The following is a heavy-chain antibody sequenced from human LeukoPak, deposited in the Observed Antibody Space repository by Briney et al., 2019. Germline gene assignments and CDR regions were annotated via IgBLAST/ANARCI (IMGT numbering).Heavy chain of an antibody. J-gene: IGHJ3*02. CDR1: GGSISSSNYY. Sequence: SETLSLTCSVSGGSISSSNYYWGWIRQPPGKGLEWIGSIYYSGSTYYNPSLKSRVTISVDTSKNQFSLKLSSVTAADTAVYYCARHEGLAAAGKCAFDIWGQGTMVTVSS. CDR3: ARHEGLAAAGKCAFDI. V-gene: IGHV4-39*01. D-gene: IGHD6-13*01. CDR2: IYYSGST.